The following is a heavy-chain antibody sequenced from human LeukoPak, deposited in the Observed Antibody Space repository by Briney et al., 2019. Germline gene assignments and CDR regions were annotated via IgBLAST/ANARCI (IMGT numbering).Heavy chain of an antibody. J-gene: IGHJ4*02. V-gene: IGHV3-33*01. CDR1: VVTFRSCV. CDR3: ARDNIRGAYYLDY. CDR2: LWYDGNNK. D-gene: IGHD2/OR15-2a*01. Sequence: SLILSCAASVVTFRSCVRHGVRQAPGKGLLGVAILWYDGNNKYYACSVKGRFTISRDNSKTTVYLKMDSLRAQDTAVYYCARDNIRGAYYLDYWGRGTRVSVSS.